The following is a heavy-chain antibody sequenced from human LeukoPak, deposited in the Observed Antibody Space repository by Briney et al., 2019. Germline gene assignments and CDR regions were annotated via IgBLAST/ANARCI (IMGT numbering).Heavy chain of an antibody. Sequence: GGSLRPSCAASGFTFSSYAMSWVRQAPGRGLEWVSAISGSGGSTYYADSVKGRFTISRDNSKNTLYLQMNSLRAEDTAVYYCAKDHVSNPYYFDYWGQGTLVTVSS. CDR3: AKDHVSNPYYFDY. CDR2: ISGSGGST. D-gene: IGHD4-11*01. J-gene: IGHJ4*02. CDR1: GFTFSSYA. V-gene: IGHV3-23*01.